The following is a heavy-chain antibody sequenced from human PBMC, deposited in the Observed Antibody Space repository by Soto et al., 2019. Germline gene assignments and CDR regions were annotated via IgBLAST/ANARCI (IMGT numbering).Heavy chain of an antibody. Sequence: SETLSLTCTVSGGSISSGGYYWSWIRQHPGKGLEWIGYIYYSGSTYYNPSLKSRVTISVDTSKNQFSLKLSSVTAADTAVYYCARDGKDFHSFDPWGQGTLVTVSS. CDR1: GGSISSGGYY. CDR2: IYYSGST. J-gene: IGHJ5*02. V-gene: IGHV4-31*03. D-gene: IGHD3-3*01. CDR3: ARDGKDFHSFDP.